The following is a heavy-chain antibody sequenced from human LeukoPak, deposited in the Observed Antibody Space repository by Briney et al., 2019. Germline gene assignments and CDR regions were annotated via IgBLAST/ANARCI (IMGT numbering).Heavy chain of an antibody. CDR1: GFTSTNYA. D-gene: IGHD3-10*01. J-gene: IGHJ4*02. V-gene: IGHV3-30*01. Sequence: PGRSLRLSCAASGFTSTNYAMHWVRQAPGKGLEWVSIISYEGSEKYYADSVKGRFTISRDNSRNTLYLQMNSLRPEDTAVYYCARGREAGNRRLAGDDYWGQGTLVIVSS. CDR2: ISYEGSEK. CDR3: ARGREAGNRRLAGDDY.